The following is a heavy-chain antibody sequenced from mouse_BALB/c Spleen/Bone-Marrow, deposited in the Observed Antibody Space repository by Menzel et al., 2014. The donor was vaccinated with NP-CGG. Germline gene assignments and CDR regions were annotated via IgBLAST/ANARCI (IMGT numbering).Heavy chain of an antibody. CDR3: TTLARNDFDY. CDR2: IYPGNSDT. V-gene: IGHV1-5*01. D-gene: IGHD3-1*01. CDR1: GYTFSNYW. J-gene: IGHJ2*01. Sequence: EVQLQQSGTVLARPGAAVKMSCKASGYTFSNYWMHWVKQRPGQGLEWIGTIYPGNSDTTYNQKFKGKAKLTAVTSTSTAYMELSGLTNEDSAVYYCTTLARNDFDYWGQGTTLTVSS.